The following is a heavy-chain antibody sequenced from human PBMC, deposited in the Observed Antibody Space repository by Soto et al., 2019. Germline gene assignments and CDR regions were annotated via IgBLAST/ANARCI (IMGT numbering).Heavy chain of an antibody. Sequence: QVQLQESGPGLVKPSQTLSLTCTVSGGSISSGDYYWSWIRQPPGKGLEWIGYIYYSGSTYYNPSLKSRVTISVDTSKNQFSLKLSSVTAADTAVYYCARTTTFTYYYDSSGYSSDAFDIWGQGTMVTVSS. CDR1: GGSISSGDYY. CDR2: IYYSGST. J-gene: IGHJ3*02. CDR3: ARTTTFTYYYDSSGYSSDAFDI. V-gene: IGHV4-30-4*01. D-gene: IGHD3-22*01.